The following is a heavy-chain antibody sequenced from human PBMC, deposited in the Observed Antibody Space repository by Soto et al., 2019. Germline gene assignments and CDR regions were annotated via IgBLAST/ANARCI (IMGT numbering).Heavy chain of an antibody. V-gene: IGHV1-69*12. CDR1: GGTFSSYA. CDR3: ARDVAGTTSANNWFDP. CDR2: IIPIFGTA. J-gene: IGHJ5*02. D-gene: IGHD1-7*01. Sequence: QVQLVQSGAEVKKPGSSVKVSCKASGGTFSSYAISWVRQAPGQGLEWMGGIIPIFGTANYAQKFQGRVTITADESTSTAYMELGSLRSEDTAVYYCARDVAGTTSANNWFDPWGQGTLVTVSS.